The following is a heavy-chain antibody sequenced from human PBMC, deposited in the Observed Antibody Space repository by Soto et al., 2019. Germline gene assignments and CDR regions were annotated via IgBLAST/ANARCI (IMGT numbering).Heavy chain of an antibody. J-gene: IGHJ4*02. CDR3: AKLLVVPAAIAPFDY. D-gene: IGHD2-2*01. CDR1: GFTFSSYA. Sequence: GGSLRLSCAASGFTFSSYAMSWVRQAPGKGLEWVSAISGSGGSTYYADSVKGRFTISRDNSKNTLYLQMNSLRAGDTAVYYCAKLLVVPAAIAPFDYWGQGTLVTVSS. CDR2: ISGSGGST. V-gene: IGHV3-23*01.